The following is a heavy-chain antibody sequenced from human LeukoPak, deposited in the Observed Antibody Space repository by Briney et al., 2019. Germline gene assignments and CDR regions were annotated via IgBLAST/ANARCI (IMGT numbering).Heavy chain of an antibody. V-gene: IGHV4-59*01. CDR1: GGSISTYY. CDR3: ARDGSARYYFDY. J-gene: IGHJ4*02. Sequence: SETLTLTCTVSGGSISTYYWNWIRQPPGKGLEWIGYIYYSGSTNYNPSLKSRVTISVDTSKNQFSLKLSSVTAADTAMYYCARDGSARYYFDYWGQGTLVTVSS. CDR2: IYYSGST.